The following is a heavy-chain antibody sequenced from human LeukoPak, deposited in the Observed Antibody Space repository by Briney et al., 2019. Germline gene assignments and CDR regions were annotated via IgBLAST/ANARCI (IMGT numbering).Heavy chain of an antibody. CDR3: ARDRSAYYGDYSLDY. Sequence: GGSLRLSCVASGFAFSSHGMHWVRQAPGKGLEWVALIWYDGSNKYHADSVKGRFTISRDNSKNTLYLQMNSLRAEDTAVYYCARDRSAYYGDYSLDYWGQGTLVTVSS. D-gene: IGHD4-17*01. J-gene: IGHJ4*02. CDR2: IWYDGSNK. V-gene: IGHV3-33*01. CDR1: GFAFSSHG.